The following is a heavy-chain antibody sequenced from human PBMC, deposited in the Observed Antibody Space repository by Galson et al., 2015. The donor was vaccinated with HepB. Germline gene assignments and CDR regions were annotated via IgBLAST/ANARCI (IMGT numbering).Heavy chain of an antibody. CDR1: GFIFRTYN. J-gene: IGHJ4*02. D-gene: IGHD3-3*02. Sequence: SLRLSCAAPGFIFRTYNMNWVRQAPGKGLEWVSYISSSSTYINYADSVKGRFTISRDNAKSSLYLQMNSLRAEDTAVYYCAREGRHFYWGQGTLVTVSS. V-gene: IGHV3-21*01. CDR3: AREGRHFY. CDR2: ISSSSTYI.